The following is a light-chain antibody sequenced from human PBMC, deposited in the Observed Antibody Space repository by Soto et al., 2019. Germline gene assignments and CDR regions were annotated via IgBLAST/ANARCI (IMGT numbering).Light chain of an antibody. Sequence: DIVMTQSPDSLAVSLGERATIYCKSSQSVLHSSNNKDYLAWYQQKPGQSPKLLIYWASTRESGVPDRFSGRGSAKKFTPTISTLQAEEVEFNYVKNYYSPPFTFGPGTKVDIK. CDR3: KNYYSPPFT. CDR1: QSVLHSSNNKDY. V-gene: IGKV4-1*01. CDR2: WAS. J-gene: IGKJ3*01.